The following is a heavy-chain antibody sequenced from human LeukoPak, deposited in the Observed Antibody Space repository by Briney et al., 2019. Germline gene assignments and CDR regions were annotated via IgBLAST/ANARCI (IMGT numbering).Heavy chain of an antibody. CDR2: IRSDGSNI. Sequence: GGSLRLSCAASGFTFSSYGMHWGRQAPGKGLEWVAFIRSDGSNIYYADSVKGRFTISRDNSKNTLYLQMNSLRAEDTAVYYCANVVDYWGQGTLVTVSS. CDR3: ANVVDY. V-gene: IGHV3-30*02. J-gene: IGHJ4*02. D-gene: IGHD2-15*01. CDR1: GFTFSSYG.